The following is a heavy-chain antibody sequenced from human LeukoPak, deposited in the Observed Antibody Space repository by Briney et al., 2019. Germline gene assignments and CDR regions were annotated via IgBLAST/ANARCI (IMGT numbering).Heavy chain of an antibody. CDR2: VGGTDGRT. Sequence: GGSLRLSCAASGFTFSTYNMNWVRQAPGKGLEWVSAVGGTDGRTYYAAFVKGRFTISRDNSKNTLYLQMNSLRAEDTAVYYCAKAGYSSGWRNFDYWGQGTLVTVSS. V-gene: IGHV3-23*01. D-gene: IGHD6-19*01. CDR1: GFTFSTYN. J-gene: IGHJ4*02. CDR3: AKAGYSSGWRNFDY.